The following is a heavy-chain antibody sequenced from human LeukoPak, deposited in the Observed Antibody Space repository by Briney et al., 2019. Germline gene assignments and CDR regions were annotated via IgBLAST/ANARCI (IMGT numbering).Heavy chain of an antibody. CDR2: IYYSGST. CDR1: GGSISSGGYY. CDR3: ARGVWFGEPFFDY. V-gene: IGHV4-30-4*08. D-gene: IGHD3-10*01. J-gene: IGHJ4*02. Sequence: TSETLSLTCTVSGGSISSGGYYWSWLRQHPGKGLEWIGYIYYSGSTYYNPSLKSRVTISVDTSKNQFSLKLSSVTAADTAVYYCARGVWFGEPFFDYWGQGTLVTVSS.